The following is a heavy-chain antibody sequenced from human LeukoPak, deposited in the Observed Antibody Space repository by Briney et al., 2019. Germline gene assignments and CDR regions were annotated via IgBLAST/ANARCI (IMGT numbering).Heavy chain of an antibody. CDR1: GGSISSYY. D-gene: IGHD2-21*01. V-gene: IGHV4-59*08. Sequence: PSETLSLTCTVSGGSISSYYWSWIRQPPGKGLEWIGHIYYSGSTNYNPSLKSRVTISVDTSKNQFSLKLSSVTAADTAVYYCARHAVMASSLYFDYWGQGTLVTVSS. CDR2: IYYSGST. J-gene: IGHJ4*02. CDR3: ARHAVMASSLYFDY.